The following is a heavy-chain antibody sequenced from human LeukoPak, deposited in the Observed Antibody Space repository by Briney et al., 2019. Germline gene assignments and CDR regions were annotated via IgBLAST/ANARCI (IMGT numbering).Heavy chain of an antibody. Sequence: GGSLRLSCAASGFTFSSYSMNWVRQAPGKGLEWVSSINSSSSYIYYADSVKGQFTISRDNAKNSLYLQMNSLRAEDTAVYYCARGAVAGYFDYWGQGTLVTVSS. CDR1: GFTFSSYS. CDR2: INSSSSYI. V-gene: IGHV3-21*01. CDR3: ARGAVAGYFDY. D-gene: IGHD6-19*01. J-gene: IGHJ4*02.